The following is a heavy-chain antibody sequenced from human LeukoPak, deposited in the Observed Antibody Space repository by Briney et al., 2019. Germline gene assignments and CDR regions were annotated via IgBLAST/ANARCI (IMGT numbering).Heavy chain of an antibody. CDR2: INWNGGST. J-gene: IGHJ4*02. D-gene: IGHD6-19*01. CDR1: GFTFSDFW. Sequence: GGSLRLSCAASGFTFSDFWMNWVRQAPGKGLEWVSGINWNGGSTGYADSVKGRFTISRDNAKNSLYLQMNSLRAEDSALYYCARGRHTFIAVDYFDYWGQGTLVTVSS. CDR3: ARGRHTFIAVDYFDY. V-gene: IGHV3-20*04.